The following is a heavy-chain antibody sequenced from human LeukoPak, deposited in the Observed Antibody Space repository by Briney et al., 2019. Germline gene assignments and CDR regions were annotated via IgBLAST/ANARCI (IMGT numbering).Heavy chain of an antibody. CDR3: ARELRFLEWLLYQNYWYFDL. Sequence: PGRSLRLSCAASGFTFSSYAMHWVRQAPGRGLEWVAVISYDGSNKYYADSVKGRFTISRDNSKNTLYLQMNSLRAEDTAVYYCARELRFLEWLLYQNYWYFDLWGRGILVTVSS. J-gene: IGHJ2*01. CDR1: GFTFSSYA. V-gene: IGHV3-30-3*01. CDR2: ISYDGSNK. D-gene: IGHD3-3*01.